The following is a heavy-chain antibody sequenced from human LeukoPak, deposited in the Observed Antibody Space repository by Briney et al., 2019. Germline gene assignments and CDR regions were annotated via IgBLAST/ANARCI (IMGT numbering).Heavy chain of an antibody. D-gene: IGHD3-10*01. Sequence: PGGSLRLSCAASGFTFSNNPMHWVRQAPGKGLEWVAVTSHDENNKYYADSVKGRFTISRDNSKNTLYLQMNSLRAEDTAVYYCAKDVFGGIDYWGQGTLVTVSS. CDR1: GFTFSNNP. CDR3: AKDVFGGIDY. J-gene: IGHJ4*02. V-gene: IGHV3-30-3*01. CDR2: TSHDENNK.